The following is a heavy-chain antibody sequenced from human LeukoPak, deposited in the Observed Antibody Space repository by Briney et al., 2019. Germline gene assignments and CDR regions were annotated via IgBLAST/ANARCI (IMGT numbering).Heavy chain of an antibody. CDR1: GFTVSSNY. CDR2: IYSGGST. J-gene: IGHJ3*02. D-gene: IGHD5-18*01. Sequence: GGSLRLSCAASGFTVSSNYMSWVRQAPGKGLEWVSVIYSGGSTYYADSVKGRFTISRDNSKNTLYLQMNSLRAEDTAVYYCARDHQNDKSYGAFDIWGQGTMVTVSS. V-gene: IGHV3-53*01. CDR3: ARDHQNDKSYGAFDI.